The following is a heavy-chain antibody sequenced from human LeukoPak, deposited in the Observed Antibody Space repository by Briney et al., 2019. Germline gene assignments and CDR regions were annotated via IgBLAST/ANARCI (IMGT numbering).Heavy chain of an antibody. V-gene: IGHV4-31*03. CDR3: ARGEDYGSGTVHFDY. Sequence: SETLSLTCTVSGGSISSGGYYWSWIRQHPGKGLEWIGYIYYSGSTYYNPSLKSRVTISVDTSKNQFSLKLSSVTAADTAVYYCARGEDYGSGTVHFDYWGQGTLVTVSS. D-gene: IGHD3-10*01. CDR1: GGSISSGGYY. CDR2: IYYSGST. J-gene: IGHJ4*02.